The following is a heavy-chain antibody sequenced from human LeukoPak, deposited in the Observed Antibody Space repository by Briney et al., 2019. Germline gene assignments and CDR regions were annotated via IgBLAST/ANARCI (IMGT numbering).Heavy chain of an antibody. CDR1: GGTFSSYA. D-gene: IGHD5-18*01. CDR3: ARDPNVDTAMVSDPDY. CDR2: IIPILGIA. V-gene: IGHV1-69*04. J-gene: IGHJ4*02. Sequence: ASVKVSCKASGGTFSSYASSWVRQAPGQRLEWMGRIIPILGIANYAQTFQGRVTITADKSTSTAYMELSSLRSEDTAVYYCARDPNVDTAMVSDPDYWGQGTLVTVSS.